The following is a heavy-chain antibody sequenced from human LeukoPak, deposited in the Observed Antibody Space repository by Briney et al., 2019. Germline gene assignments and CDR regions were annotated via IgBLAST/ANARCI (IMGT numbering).Heavy chain of an antibody. D-gene: IGHD6-19*01. V-gene: IGHV1-69*13. Sequence: SVKVSCKASGYTFTSYGISWVRQAPGQGLEWMGGIIPIFGTANYAQKFQGRVTITADESTSTAYMELSSLRSEDTAVYYCAVGYSSGWYLVPYWGQGTLVTVSS. CDR1: GYTFTSYG. CDR3: AVGYSSGWYLVPY. CDR2: IIPIFGTA. J-gene: IGHJ4*02.